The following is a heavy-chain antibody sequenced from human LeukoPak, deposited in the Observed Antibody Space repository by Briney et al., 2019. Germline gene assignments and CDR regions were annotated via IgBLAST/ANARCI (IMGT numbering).Heavy chain of an antibody. Sequence: GASVKVSCKASGYTFTGYYMHWVRQAPGQGLEWMGWINPNSGGTNYAQKFQGRVTMTRDTSISTAYMELRSLRSDDTAVYYCARGSSSWYDVEADYWGQGTLVTVSS. CDR2: INPNSGGT. CDR1: GYTFTGYY. V-gene: IGHV1-2*02. CDR3: ARGSSSWYDVEADY. D-gene: IGHD6-13*01. J-gene: IGHJ4*02.